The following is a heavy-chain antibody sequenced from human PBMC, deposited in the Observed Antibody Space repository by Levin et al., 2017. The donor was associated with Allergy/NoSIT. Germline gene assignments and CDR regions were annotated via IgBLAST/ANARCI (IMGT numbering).Heavy chain of an antibody. CDR3: ARNVQLVGGLGNWFDP. J-gene: IGHJ5*02. V-gene: IGHV4-4*02. Sequence: ASETLSLTCAVSGGSVSSFNWWSWVRQSPGKGLEWIGEIYHSGSINYNPSLKSRVTMSLDTSKNQFSLKLTSVTAADTAVYYCARNVQLVGGLGNWFDPWGQGTLVTVSS. D-gene: IGHD3-10*01. CDR2: IYHSGSI. CDR1: GGSVSSFNW.